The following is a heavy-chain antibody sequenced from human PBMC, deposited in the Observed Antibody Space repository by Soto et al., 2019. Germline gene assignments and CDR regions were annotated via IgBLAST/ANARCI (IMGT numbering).Heavy chain of an antibody. CDR1: GFTFSDYY. V-gene: IGHV3-11*06. D-gene: IGHD2-15*01. CDR3: ASECSGGSCPSYGMDV. J-gene: IGHJ6*02. CDR2: ISSSSSYT. Sequence: QVQLVESGGGLVKPGGSLRLSCAASGFTFSDYYMSWIRQAPGKGLEGVSYISSSSSYTNNADSVKGRFTISRDNAKNSLELQMNSLRAEDTAVYYCASECSGGSCPSYGMDVWGQGTTVTVSS.